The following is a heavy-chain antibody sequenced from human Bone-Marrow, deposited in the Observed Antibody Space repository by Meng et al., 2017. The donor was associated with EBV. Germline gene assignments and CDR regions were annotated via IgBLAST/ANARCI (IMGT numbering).Heavy chain of an antibody. CDR2: IYHSGST. CDR3: ARGGDGSGSIDF. Sequence: QLQLQESGPGLVKPSETLSLTCTVSGGSISSSNWWSWVRQPPGKGLEWIGEIYHSGSTNYNPSLKSRVTISVDTSNNQFSLKLTSFTAADTAIYYCARGGDGSGSIDFWGQGTLVTVSS. J-gene: IGHJ4*02. D-gene: IGHD3-10*01. V-gene: IGHV4-4*02. CDR1: GGSISSSNW.